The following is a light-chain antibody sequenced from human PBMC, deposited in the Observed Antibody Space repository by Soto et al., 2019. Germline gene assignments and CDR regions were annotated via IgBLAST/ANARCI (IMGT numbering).Light chain of an antibody. CDR1: QSVLDTPNNNNKNY. J-gene: IGKJ1*01. CDR2: WAS. Sequence: DIVMTQSPDSLAVSLGERATINCKSSQSVLDTPNNNNKNYLAWYQQRPGQPPKLLISWASTRASGVPDRFSGGGSGTDFTLTISSLQAEDVAVYYCQQYYTTPVTFGQGTKVEIK. V-gene: IGKV4-1*01. CDR3: QQYYTTPVT.